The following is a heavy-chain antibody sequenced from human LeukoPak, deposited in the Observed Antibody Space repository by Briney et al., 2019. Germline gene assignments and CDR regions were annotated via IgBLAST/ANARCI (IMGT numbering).Heavy chain of an antibody. CDR2: IYSGGST. V-gene: IGHV3-53*01. Sequence: GGSLRLSCAASGFTFSSNYMSWVRQAPGKGLEWVSVIYSGGSTYYADSVKGRFTISRDNSKNTLYLQMNSLRAEDTAVYYCAKFVTAAGTFDPWGQGTLVTVSS. CDR1: GFTFSSNY. J-gene: IGHJ5*02. D-gene: IGHD6-13*01. CDR3: AKFVTAAGTFDP.